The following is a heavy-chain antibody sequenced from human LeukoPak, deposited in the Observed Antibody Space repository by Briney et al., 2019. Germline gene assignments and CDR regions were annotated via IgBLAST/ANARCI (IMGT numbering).Heavy chain of an antibody. Sequence: QPGGSLRLSCVASGFIFSSFEMNWVRQAPGKGLEWVSTIGGSGGSTYYADSVKGRFTISGDNSKNTLYLQMKSLRAEDTAVYYCARGSAWYLVYWSQGTLVTVSS. CDR1: GFIFSSFE. J-gene: IGHJ4*02. CDR3: ARGSAWYLVY. CDR2: IGGSGGST. D-gene: IGHD3-16*01. V-gene: IGHV3-23*01.